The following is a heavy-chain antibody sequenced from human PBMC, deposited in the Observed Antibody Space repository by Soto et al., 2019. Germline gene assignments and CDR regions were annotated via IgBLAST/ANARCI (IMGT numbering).Heavy chain of an antibody. J-gene: IGHJ4*02. D-gene: IGHD6-13*01. CDR1: GYTFTSYC. CDR2: ISAYNGNT. CDR3: AGDRVHFSDSSWYGDY. Sequence: QVQLVQSGAEVKKPGASVKVSCKASGYTFTSYCISWVRQAPGQGLEWMGWISAYNGNTNYAQKLQGRVTMTTDTSTSTAYMELRSLRSDDTAVYYCAGDRVHFSDSSWYGDYWGQGTLVTVSS. V-gene: IGHV1-18*01.